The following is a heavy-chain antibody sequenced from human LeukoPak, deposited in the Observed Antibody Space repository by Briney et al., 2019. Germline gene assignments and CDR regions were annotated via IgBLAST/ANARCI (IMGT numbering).Heavy chain of an antibody. CDR3: ARVMVRGSFYFDY. CDR2: IIPILGIA. J-gene: IGHJ4*02. D-gene: IGHD3-10*01. CDR1: GYTFTSYA. V-gene: IGHV1-69*04. Sequence: ASVKVSCKASGYTFTSYAISWVRQAPGQGLEWMGRIIPILGIANYAQKFQGRVTITADKSTSTAYMELSSLRSEDTAVYYCARVMVRGSFYFDYWGQGTLVTVSS.